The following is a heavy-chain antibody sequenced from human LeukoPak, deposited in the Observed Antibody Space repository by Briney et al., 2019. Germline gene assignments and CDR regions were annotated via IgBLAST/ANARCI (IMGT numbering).Heavy chain of an antibody. CDR2: INHSGST. Sequence: PSETLSLTCAVYGGSFSGYYWSWIRQPPGKGLEWIGEINHSGSTNYNPSLKSRVTISVDTSKNQFSLKLSSVTAADTAVYYCARRGAEEMATTRLHYYYGMDVWGQGTTVTVSS. D-gene: IGHD1-1*01. J-gene: IGHJ6*02. CDR3: ARRGAEEMATTRLHYYYGMDV. V-gene: IGHV4-34*01. CDR1: GGSFSGYY.